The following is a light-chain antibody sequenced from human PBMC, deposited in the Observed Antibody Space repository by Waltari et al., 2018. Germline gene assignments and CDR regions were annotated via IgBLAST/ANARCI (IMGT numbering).Light chain of an antibody. CDR2: GAS. V-gene: IGKV3-20*01. CDR3: QQYGSSPRT. J-gene: IGKJ1*01. CDR1: QSVTGSY. Sequence: EIVLTQSPGTLSLSPGERATHSCRTSQSVTGSYLAWYQQNPGQAPRLLISGASSRATGIPDRFSGSGSGPDFTLTISRLEPEDFAVYYCQQYGSSPRTFGQGTRVEIK.